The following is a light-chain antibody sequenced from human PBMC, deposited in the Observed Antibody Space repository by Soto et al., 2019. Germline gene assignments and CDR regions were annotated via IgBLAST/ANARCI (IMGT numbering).Light chain of an antibody. Sequence: DILMTQSPSTLSASVGDRVTFTCRASQSASTWLAWYQQKPGKAPKLLIYDASILQGGVPLRFSGSGSGTEFTLTISSLQSEDFATYYCQQYNMYPYTFGQGIRLEIK. CDR1: QSASTW. V-gene: IGKV1-5*01. CDR2: DAS. CDR3: QQYNMYPYT. J-gene: IGKJ5*01.